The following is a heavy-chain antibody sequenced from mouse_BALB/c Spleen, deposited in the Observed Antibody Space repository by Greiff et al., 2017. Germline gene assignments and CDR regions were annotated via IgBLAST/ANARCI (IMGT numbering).Heavy chain of an antibody. Sequence: EVQLQESGAELVKPGASVKLSCTASGFNIKDTYMHWVKQRPEQGLEWIGRIDPANGNTKYDPKFQGKATITADTSSNTAYLQLSSLTSEDTAVYYCARSLYDYAWFAYWGQGTTLTVSS. V-gene: IGHV14-3*02. CDR2: IDPANGNT. D-gene: IGHD2-4*01. CDR1: GFNIKDTY. J-gene: IGHJ2*01. CDR3: ARSLYDYAWFAY.